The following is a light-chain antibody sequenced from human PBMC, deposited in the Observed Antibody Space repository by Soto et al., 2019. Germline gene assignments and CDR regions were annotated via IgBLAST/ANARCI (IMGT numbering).Light chain of an antibody. CDR2: DVS. Sequence: QSALTQPASVSESPGQSITISCTGTSSDVGGYKYVSWYQQHPGKAPKLMIYDVSYRPSGVPNRFSGSKSGNTASLTISGLQVEDEADYYCASYTTSNTPWVFGGGTKLTFL. CDR1: SSDVGGYKY. V-gene: IGLV2-14*03. CDR3: ASYTTSNTPWV. J-gene: IGLJ3*02.